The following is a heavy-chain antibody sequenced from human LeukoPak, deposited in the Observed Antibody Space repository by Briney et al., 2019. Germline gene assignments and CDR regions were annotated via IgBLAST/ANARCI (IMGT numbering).Heavy chain of an antibody. J-gene: IGHJ5*02. V-gene: IGHV4-39*01. CDR1: GGSISSSSYY. D-gene: IGHD3-3*01. Sequence: SETLSLTCTVSGGSISSSSYYWGWIRQPPGKGLEWIGSIYYSGSTYYNPSLKSRVTISVDTPKNQFSLKLSSVTAADTAVYYCARHRLRFPGWFEPWGQGTLVTVSS. CDR3: ARHRLRFPGWFEP. CDR2: IYYSGST.